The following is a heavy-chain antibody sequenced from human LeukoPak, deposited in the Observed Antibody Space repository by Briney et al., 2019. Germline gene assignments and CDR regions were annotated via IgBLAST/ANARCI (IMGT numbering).Heavy chain of an antibody. CDR3: ARAAGDYGDYDYFYYMDV. D-gene: IGHD4-17*01. CDR2: INPTSGGT. V-gene: IGHV1-2*02. CDR1: GYTFTDYY. J-gene: IGHJ6*03. Sequence: ASVTVSFKASGYTFTDYYMHWVGQAPGQGGEWMGWINPTSGGTKYAQKFQGRVTMTRDTSISTAYMELNTLRSDDTAMYYCARAAGDYGDYDYFYYMDVWGKGTTVTISS.